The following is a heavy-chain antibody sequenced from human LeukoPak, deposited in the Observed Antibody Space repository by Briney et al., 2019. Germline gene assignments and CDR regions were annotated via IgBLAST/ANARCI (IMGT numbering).Heavy chain of an antibody. D-gene: IGHD3-10*01. CDR2: IRYDGSNK. Sequence: GGSLRLSCAASGFTFSSYGMHWVRQAPGKGLEWVAFIRYDGSNKYYADSVKGLFTISRDNSKNTLYLQMNSLRAEDTAVYYCAKNMVRGVMSYAFDIWGQGIMVTVSS. CDR1: GFTFSSYG. CDR3: AKNMVRGVMSYAFDI. V-gene: IGHV3-30*02. J-gene: IGHJ3*02.